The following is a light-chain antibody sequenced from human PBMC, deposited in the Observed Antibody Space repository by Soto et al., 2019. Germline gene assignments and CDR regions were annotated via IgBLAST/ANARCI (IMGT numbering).Light chain of an antibody. V-gene: IGKV3-15*01. CDR3: QQYGSSPRT. CDR1: QSVNSN. J-gene: IGKJ1*01. Sequence: EIMMTQSPVTLSVSPGERATLSCRASQSVNSNLAWYQQKPGQAPRLLIYGASTRATGIPASFIGNGSGTEFTLSASSLQPEDFALYYCQQYGSSPRTFGQGTKGDIK. CDR2: GAS.